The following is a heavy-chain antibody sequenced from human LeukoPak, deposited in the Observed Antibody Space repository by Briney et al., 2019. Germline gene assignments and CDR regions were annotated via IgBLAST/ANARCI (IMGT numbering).Heavy chain of an antibody. J-gene: IGHJ4*02. CDR1: GFTFSSYR. Sequence: PGGDLRLSCAASGFTFSSYRMNWVRPAPGKGLEWVSSISSSSSYIYYADSVKGRFTISRDNAKNSLYLQMNSLRAEDTAVYYCASGYSSSWYDGYWGQGTLVTVSS. D-gene: IGHD6-13*01. CDR2: ISSSSSYI. CDR3: ASGYSSSWYDGY. V-gene: IGHV3-21*01.